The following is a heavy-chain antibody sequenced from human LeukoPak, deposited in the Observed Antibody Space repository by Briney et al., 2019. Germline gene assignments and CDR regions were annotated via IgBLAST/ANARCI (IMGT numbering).Heavy chain of an antibody. J-gene: IGHJ3*02. CDR2: IYTSGST. CDR3: ASLPRGYSYGYGDAFDI. Sequence: SETLSLTCTVSGGSISSYHWSWIRQPAGKGLEWIGRIYTSGSTNYNPSLKSRVTMSVDTSKNQFSLKLSSVTAADTAVYYCASLPRGYSYGYGDAFDIWGQGTMVTVSS. CDR1: GGSISSYH. D-gene: IGHD5-18*01. V-gene: IGHV4-4*07.